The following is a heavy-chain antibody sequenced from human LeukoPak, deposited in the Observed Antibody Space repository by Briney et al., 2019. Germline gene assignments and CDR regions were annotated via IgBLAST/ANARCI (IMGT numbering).Heavy chain of an antibody. V-gene: IGHV4-4*07. CDR3: AREINRNWYFDL. CDR1: GGSISSYY. J-gene: IGHJ2*01. D-gene: IGHD1-14*01. Sequence: SETLSLTCTVSGGSISSYYWSWIRQPAGKGLEWIGRIYSSGSTNYSPSLKSRVTMSLDTSKNQFSLNLNSVTAADTAVYYCAREINRNWYFDLWGRGTLVTVSS. CDR2: IYSSGST.